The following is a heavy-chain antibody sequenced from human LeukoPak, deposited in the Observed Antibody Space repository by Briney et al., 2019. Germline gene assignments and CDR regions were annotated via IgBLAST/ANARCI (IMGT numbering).Heavy chain of an antibody. CDR1: GGSISSGASY. CDR2: IYYTGST. CDR3: ARGPYQLLSPFDY. V-gene: IGHV4-30-4*08. Sequence: SETLSLTCTVSGGSISSGASYWSWIRQPPGKGLEWIGYIYYTGSTYYNPSLKSRVTISVDTSKNQFSLKLSSVTAADTVVYYCARGPYQLLSPFDYWGQGTLVTVSS. D-gene: IGHD2-2*01. J-gene: IGHJ4*02.